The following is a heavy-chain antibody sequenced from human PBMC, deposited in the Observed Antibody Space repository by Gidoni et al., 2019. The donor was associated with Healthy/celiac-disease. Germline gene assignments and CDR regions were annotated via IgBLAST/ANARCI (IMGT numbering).Heavy chain of an antibody. CDR1: GFTFSSYS. J-gene: IGHJ3*02. CDR3: ARSKYYYDSSGKPLGKNAFDI. D-gene: IGHD3-22*01. V-gene: IGHV3-21*01. CDR2: ISSSSSYI. Sequence: CAASGFTFSSYSMNWVRQAPGKGLEWVSSISSSSSYIYYADSVKGRFTISRDNAKNSLYLQMNSLRAEDTAVYYCARSKYYYDSSGKPLGKNAFDIWGQGTMVTVSS.